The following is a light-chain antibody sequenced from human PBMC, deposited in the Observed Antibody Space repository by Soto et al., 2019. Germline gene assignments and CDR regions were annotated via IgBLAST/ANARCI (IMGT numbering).Light chain of an antibody. CDR3: QHYNNYFVT. CDR1: HSISSW. V-gene: IGKV1-5*01. J-gene: IGKJ1*01. CDR2: DAS. Sequence: DIQMTQSPSTLSAFVGDRVTITCRASHSISSWLAWYQQKPGKAPKLLIYDASTLQNGVPLRFSGSGSGTEFTLTVNGLQPDDFATYYCQHYNNYFVTFGQGTKLDIK.